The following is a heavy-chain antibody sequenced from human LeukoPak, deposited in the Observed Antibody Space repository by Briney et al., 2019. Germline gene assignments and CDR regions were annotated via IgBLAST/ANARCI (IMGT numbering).Heavy chain of an antibody. CDR1: GGSISSGDYY. J-gene: IGHJ5*02. CDR2: IYYSGST. D-gene: IGHD2-2*01. CDR3: AAKELVPAAKFDP. V-gene: IGHV4-30-4*08. Sequence: SETLSLTCTVSGGSISSGDYYWSWIRQPPGKGLEWIGYIYYSGSTYYNPSLKSRVTISVDTSKNRFSLKLSSVTAADTAVYYCAAKELVPAAKFDPWGQGTLVTVSS.